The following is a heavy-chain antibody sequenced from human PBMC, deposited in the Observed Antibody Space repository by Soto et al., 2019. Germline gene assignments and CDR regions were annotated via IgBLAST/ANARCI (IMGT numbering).Heavy chain of an antibody. Sequence: SETLSLTCTVSGGSISSGGYYWSWIRQHPGKGLEWIGYIYYSGSTYYNPSLKSRVTISVDTSKNQFSLKLSSVTAADTAVYYFARDPYYDFWSGYDDAFDIWGQGTMVTVSS. CDR2: IYYSGST. J-gene: IGHJ3*02. V-gene: IGHV4-31*03. CDR3: ARDPYYDFWSGYDDAFDI. CDR1: GGSISSGGYY. D-gene: IGHD3-3*01.